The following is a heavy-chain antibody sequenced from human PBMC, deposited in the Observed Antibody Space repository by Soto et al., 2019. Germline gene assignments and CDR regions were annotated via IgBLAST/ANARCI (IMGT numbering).Heavy chain of an antibody. CDR3: AKDNPIHDYGSGSYIDY. J-gene: IGHJ4*02. CDR2: ISFHGNDG. D-gene: IGHD3-10*01. CDR1: GFTFSGYG. Sequence: QVQLVESGGGVVQPGRSLRLSCAASGFTFSGYGMHWVRQVPGKGLEWVAFISFHGNDGYYANSVKGRFTISRDNSKSTLDLHMDSLRVEDTAVYYCAKDNPIHDYGSGSYIDYWGQGTLVTVSS. V-gene: IGHV3-33*05.